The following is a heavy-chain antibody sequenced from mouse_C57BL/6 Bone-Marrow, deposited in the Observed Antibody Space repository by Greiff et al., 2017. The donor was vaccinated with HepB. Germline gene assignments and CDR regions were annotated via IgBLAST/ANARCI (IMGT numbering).Heavy chain of an antibody. J-gene: IGHJ3*01. CDR3: AREGTGREAY. Sequence: EVKLVESGGGLVKPGGSLKLSCAASGFTFSSYAMSWVRQTPEQRLEWVATISDGGSYTYYPDNVKGRFTISRDNAKNNLYLQMSHLKSEDTAMYYCAREGTGREAYWGQGTLVTVSA. CDR2: ISDGGSYT. V-gene: IGHV5-4*01. D-gene: IGHD4-1*01. CDR1: GFTFSSYA.